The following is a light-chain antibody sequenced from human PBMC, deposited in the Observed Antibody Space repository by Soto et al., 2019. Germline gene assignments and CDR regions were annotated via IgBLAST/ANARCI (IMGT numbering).Light chain of an antibody. Sequence: EIMMTQSPATVSVSPGERATLSCRASQSIRTNVAWYQQKPVHALRLRFYDASTRATGLSSRFSGSGSGTEFNLTIRSLQSEDVAIYYCQQYNDWPPLTFGGGTRLEI. CDR2: DAS. V-gene: IGKV3-15*01. CDR3: QQYNDWPPLT. J-gene: IGKJ4*02. CDR1: QSIRTN.